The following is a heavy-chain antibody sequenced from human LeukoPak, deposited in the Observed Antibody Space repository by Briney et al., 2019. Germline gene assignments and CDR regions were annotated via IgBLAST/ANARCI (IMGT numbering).Heavy chain of an antibody. CDR1: GGSISSYY. Sequence: SGTLSLTCTVSGGSISSYYWSWVRQPPGKGLEWIGYIYYSGSSNYNPSLKSRVTISVDTSKNQFSLKLSSVTAADTAVYYCARGETRNYFDYWGQGTLVTVS. V-gene: IGHV4-59*01. CDR2: IYYSGSS. CDR3: ARGETRNYFDY. J-gene: IGHJ4*02.